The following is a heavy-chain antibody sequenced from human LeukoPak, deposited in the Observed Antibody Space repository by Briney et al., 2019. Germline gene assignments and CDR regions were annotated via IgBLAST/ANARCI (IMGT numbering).Heavy chain of an antibody. V-gene: IGHV3-30*18. CDR2: ISYDGSDK. D-gene: IGHD2-21*02. CDR1: ALTFSSYG. CDR3: AKDMSGGDCPDY. J-gene: IGHJ4*02. Sequence: GGSLRLSCAASALTFSSYGMHWVRQAPGKGLEWVALISYDGSDKDYAKSVKGRFTISRDNSENKLYLQMNSLRADDTAVYYCAKDMSGGDCPDYWGQGTLVTVSS.